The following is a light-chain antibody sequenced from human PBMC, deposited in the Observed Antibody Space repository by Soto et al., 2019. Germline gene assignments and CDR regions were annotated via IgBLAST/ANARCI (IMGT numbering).Light chain of an antibody. J-gene: IGKJ1*01. CDR1: QSINSD. CDR3: QQYDKLPRT. Sequence: EIVMTQSPATLSVSPGETTRLSCRASQSINSDVAWYQQKVGQTPRLLIHGASIRANGIPDRFSGSGSATDFTLTISRLEPEDSGMYYCQQYDKLPRTFGQGTKVDIK. V-gene: IGKV3D-15*01. CDR2: GAS.